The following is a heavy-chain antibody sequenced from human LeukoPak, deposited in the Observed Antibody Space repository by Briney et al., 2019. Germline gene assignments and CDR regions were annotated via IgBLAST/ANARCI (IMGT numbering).Heavy chain of an antibody. CDR2: ISYDGSNK. CDR1: GFTFSGYA. J-gene: IGHJ4*02. CDR3: ARSIAVAETDY. V-gene: IGHV3-30-3*01. D-gene: IGHD6-19*01. Sequence: PGGSLRLSCAASGFTFSGYAMHWVRQAPGKGLEWVAVISYDGSNKYYADSVKGRFTISRDNSKNTLYLQMNSLRAEDTAVYYCARSIAVAETDYWGQGTLVTVPS.